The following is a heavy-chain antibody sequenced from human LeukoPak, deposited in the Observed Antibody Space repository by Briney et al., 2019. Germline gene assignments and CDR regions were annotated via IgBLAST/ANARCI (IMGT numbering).Heavy chain of an antibody. CDR2: IYNDI. CDR3: AKDFTGGSSSWYYFDY. CDR1: GFTFSSYS. Sequence: GGSLRLSCVASGFTFSSYSMNWVRQTPGKGLEWVSSIYNDIHYADSVKGRFTISRDNARNSLYLQMNSLRAEDTAVYYCAKDFTGGSSSWYYFDYWGQGTLVTVSS. D-gene: IGHD6-13*01. V-gene: IGHV3-21*04. J-gene: IGHJ4*02.